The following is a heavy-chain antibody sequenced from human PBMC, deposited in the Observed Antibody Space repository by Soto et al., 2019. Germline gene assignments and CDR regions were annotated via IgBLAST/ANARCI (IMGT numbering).Heavy chain of an antibody. V-gene: IGHV1-69*12. CDR3: ASGDCISTSCHPSYYYYGMDV. CDR2: IIPIFGTA. CDR1: GGTFSSYA. D-gene: IGHD2-2*01. Sequence: QVQLVQSGAEVKKPGSSVKVSCKASGGTFSSYAISWVRQAPGQGLEWMGGIIPIFGTANYAQKFQGRVTITADESTRTAYMELSSLRSEDTAVYYCASGDCISTSCHPSYYYYGMDVWGQGTTVTVSS. J-gene: IGHJ6*02.